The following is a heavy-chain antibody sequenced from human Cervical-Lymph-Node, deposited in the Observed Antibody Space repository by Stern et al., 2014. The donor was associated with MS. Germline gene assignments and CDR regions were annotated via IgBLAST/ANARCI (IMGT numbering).Heavy chain of an antibody. D-gene: IGHD2-15*01. CDR1: GFTFSSYW. J-gene: IGHJ4*02. CDR3: ARGYCSGGSCYLFDH. V-gene: IGHV3-74*01. Sequence: EVQLVESGGGLVQPGGSLRLSCATSGFTFSSYWVHWVRQTPGQGLEWVSRLNSDGSTTVYADSVKGRFTISRDNAKSTVYLQMNSLRAEDTALYYCARGYCSGGSCYLFDHWGLGTLVTVSS. CDR2: LNSDGSTT.